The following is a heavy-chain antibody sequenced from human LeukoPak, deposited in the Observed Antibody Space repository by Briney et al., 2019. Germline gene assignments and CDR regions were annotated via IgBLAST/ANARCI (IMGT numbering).Heavy chain of an antibody. V-gene: IGHV4-34*01. D-gene: IGHD6-13*01. CDR1: GGSFSGYY. Sequence: SETLSLTCAVYGGSFSGYYWSWIRQPPGRGLEWIGEINHSGSTNYNPSLKSRVTISVDTSKNQFSLTLSSVTAADTAVYYCARGGGIAAAGSWFDPWGQGTLVTVSS. CDR2: INHSGST. J-gene: IGHJ5*02. CDR3: ARGGGIAAAGSWFDP.